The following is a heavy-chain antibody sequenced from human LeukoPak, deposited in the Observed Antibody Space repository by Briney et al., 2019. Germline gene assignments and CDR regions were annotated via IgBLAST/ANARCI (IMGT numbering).Heavy chain of an antibody. CDR1: GFTVSSNY. V-gene: IGHV3-66*01. CDR3: AREFDFWSGYFYYFDY. D-gene: IGHD3-3*01. CDR2: IYTSGST. J-gene: IGHJ4*02. Sequence: GGSLRLSCAVSGFTVSSNYMSWVRQAPGKGLDWVSSIYTSGSTYYADSVKGRFTISGDNAKNSLHLQMDSLRVEDTAVYYCAREFDFWSGYFYYFDYWGQGTLVTVSS.